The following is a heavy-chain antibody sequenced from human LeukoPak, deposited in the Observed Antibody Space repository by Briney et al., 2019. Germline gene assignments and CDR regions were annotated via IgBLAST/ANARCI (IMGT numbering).Heavy chain of an antibody. J-gene: IGHJ4*02. V-gene: IGHV1-2*06. CDR2: INPNSGGT. CDR3: ARADEWLVLFDY. Sequence: GASVKVSCKASGYTFTGYYMHWVRQAPGQGLEWMGRINPNSGGTNYAQKFQGRVTMTRDTSISTAYMELSRLRSDDTAVYFCARADEWLVLFDYWGQGTLVTVSS. D-gene: IGHD6-19*01. CDR1: GYTFTGYY.